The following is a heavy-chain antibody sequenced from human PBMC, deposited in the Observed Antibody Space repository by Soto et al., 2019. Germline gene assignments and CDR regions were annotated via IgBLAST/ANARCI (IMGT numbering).Heavy chain of an antibody. V-gene: IGHV3-15*01. CDR3: TTARWLQLEYYVDY. CDR2: IKSKTDGGTT. Sequence: EVQLVESGGGLVKPGGSLRLSCAASGFTFSNAWMSWVRQAPGKGLEWVGRIKSKTDGGTTDYAAPVKGRFTISRDDSKNTLYLQMNSLKTEDTAVYYCTTARWLQLEYYVDYWGQGTLVTVSS. J-gene: IGHJ4*02. D-gene: IGHD5-12*01. CDR1: GFTFSNAW.